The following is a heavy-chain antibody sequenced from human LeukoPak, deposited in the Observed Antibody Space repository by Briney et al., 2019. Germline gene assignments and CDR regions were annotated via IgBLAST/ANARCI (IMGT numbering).Heavy chain of an antibody. CDR1: GGSISRGDDY. CDR2: IYYSGST. J-gene: IGHJ4*02. V-gene: IGHV4-30-4*01. Sequence: SETLSLTCTVSGGSISRGDDYWSWLRQPPGKGLEWIWYIYYSGSTYPNPSLKSRVTISVATSKNKFSLKLSSVTTPPTAAYYCARETGSGSYESMLDYWGQGTLVTVSS. CDR3: ARETGSGSYESMLDY. D-gene: IGHD3-10*01.